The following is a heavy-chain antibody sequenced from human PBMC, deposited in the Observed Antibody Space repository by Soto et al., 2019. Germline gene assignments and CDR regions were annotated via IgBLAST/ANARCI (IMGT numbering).Heavy chain of an antibody. Sequence: SVKVSCEASGYTFTSYAMHWVRQAPGQRLEWMGWINAGNGNTKYSQKFQGRATITRDTSASTAYMELSSLRSEDTAVYYCARDRQLERRRYYYGMDVWGQGTTVTVSS. CDR1: GYTFTSYA. D-gene: IGHD1-1*01. CDR3: ARDRQLERRRYYYGMDV. J-gene: IGHJ6*02. CDR2: INAGNGNT. V-gene: IGHV1-3*01.